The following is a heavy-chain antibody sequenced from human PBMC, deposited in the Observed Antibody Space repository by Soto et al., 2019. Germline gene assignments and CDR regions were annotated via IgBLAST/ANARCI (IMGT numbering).Heavy chain of an antibody. CDR3: VRGRLYSVYDF. CDR1: GGSISGHS. D-gene: IGHD5-12*01. V-gene: IGHV4-4*07. CDR2: IYPSGST. J-gene: IGHJ4*02. Sequence: QVNLEESGPGLVKPSETLSVTCTVSGGSISGHSWIWIRQPAGRGLEWIGHIYPSGSTSYNPSLRSRVTMSLDTSNNQFFLNLTYVTAADTAVFYCVRGRLYSVYDFWGPGTLVTVSS.